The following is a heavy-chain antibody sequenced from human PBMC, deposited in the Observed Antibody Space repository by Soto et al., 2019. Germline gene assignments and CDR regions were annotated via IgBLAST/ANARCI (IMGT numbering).Heavy chain of an antibody. Sequence: SETLSLTCAVYGGSFSGYYWSWIRQPPGKGLEWIGEINHSGSTNYNPSLKSRVTISVDTSKNQFSLKLSSVTAADTAVYYCARGHYDFWSGYKGGIFDPWGQGTLVTVSS. CDR1: GGSFSGYY. CDR3: ARGHYDFWSGYKGGIFDP. D-gene: IGHD3-3*01. V-gene: IGHV4-34*01. J-gene: IGHJ5*02. CDR2: INHSGST.